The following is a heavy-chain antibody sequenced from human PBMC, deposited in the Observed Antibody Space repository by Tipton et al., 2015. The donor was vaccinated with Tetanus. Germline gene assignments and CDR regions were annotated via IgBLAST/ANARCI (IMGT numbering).Heavy chain of an antibody. D-gene: IGHD5-12*01. V-gene: IGHV1-18*01. CDR1: FGSTFNSFI. Sequence: QSGPEVKMPGDSVKVSCKASFGSTFNSFIITWVRQAPGQGLEWMGWIRAHNGDTKYAQKFQGRVTLTTDTSTMTAYMEVRSLRSDDTAVYYCVREINGGNSGYDYYFDNWGQGTLATISA. CDR2: IRAHNGDT. J-gene: IGHJ4*02. CDR3: VREINGGNSGYDYYFDN.